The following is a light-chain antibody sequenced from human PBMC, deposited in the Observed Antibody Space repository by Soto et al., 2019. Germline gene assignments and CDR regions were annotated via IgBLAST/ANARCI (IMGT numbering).Light chain of an antibody. Sequence: QSALTQPRSVSGSPGQSVTISCTGTSSDVGGYNCVSWYQQHPGKAPKVMIYDVSKRPSGVPDRFSGSKSGNTASLTISGLQAEDEADYYCCSYAGTYTFDFGTGTKLTVL. CDR1: SSDVGGYNC. V-gene: IGLV2-11*01. CDR3: CSYAGTYTFD. J-gene: IGLJ1*01. CDR2: DVS.